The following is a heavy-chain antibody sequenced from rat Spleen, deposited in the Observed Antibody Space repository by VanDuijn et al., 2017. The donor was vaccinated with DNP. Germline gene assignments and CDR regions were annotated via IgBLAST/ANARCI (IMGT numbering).Heavy chain of an antibody. V-gene: IGHV5-7*01. CDR1: GFIFSYYN. D-gene: IGHD1-4*01. CDR3: ARRDYPVPAY. Sequence: EVQLVESGGGLVQPGRSLKLSCAASGFIFSYYNMAWVRQAPKKGLEWVATISYDGSSTYYRDSVKGRFTISRDDAKSSLYLQMNSLKSEDTATYYCARRDYPVPAYWGQGTLVTVSS. CDR2: ISYDGSST. J-gene: IGHJ3*01.